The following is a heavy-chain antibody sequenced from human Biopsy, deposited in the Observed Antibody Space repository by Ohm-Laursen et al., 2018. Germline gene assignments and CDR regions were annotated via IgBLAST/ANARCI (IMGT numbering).Heavy chain of an antibody. D-gene: IGHD1-26*01. CDR1: GYTFTDYY. Sequence: ASVKVSCKPSGYTFTDYYMYWVRQAPGQGLEWMGWINSNSGDTNYAQKFQGRVAMTRDTSITTAYLELSSLRSDDTAVYYCARREQLFKPWELLVRGPNGYSYKSMDVWGHGTTVTVSS. CDR2: INSNSGDT. J-gene: IGHJ6*02. V-gene: IGHV1-2*02. CDR3: ARREQLFKPWELLVRGPNGYSYKSMDV.